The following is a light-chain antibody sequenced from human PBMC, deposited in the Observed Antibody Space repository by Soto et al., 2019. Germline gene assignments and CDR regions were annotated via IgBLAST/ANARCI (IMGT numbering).Light chain of an antibody. CDR2: DAS. J-gene: IGKJ2*01. Sequence: EIVLTQSPATLSLSPGESATLSCRASQSVGSFLAWYQQKPGQAPRLLIYDASNRATGIAARFSGSGSGTDVTLTISSLEPEDFAVYYCQQRGDWPPYTFGQGTKLEIK. CDR3: QQRGDWPPYT. CDR1: QSVGSF. V-gene: IGKV3-11*01.